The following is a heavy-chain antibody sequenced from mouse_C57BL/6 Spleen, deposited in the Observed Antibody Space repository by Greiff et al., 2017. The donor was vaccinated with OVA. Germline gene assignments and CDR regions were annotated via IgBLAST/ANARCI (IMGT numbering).Heavy chain of an antibody. CDR2: IWRGGST. D-gene: IGHD2-4*01. CDR3: AKNPPYDYDLYVDV. V-gene: IGHV2-5*01. Sequence: VMLVESGPGLVQPSQSLSITCTVSGFSLTSYGVHWVRQSPGKGLEWLGVIWRGGSTDYNAAFMSRLSITKDNSKSQVFFKMNSLPADDTAIYYCAKNPPYDYDLYVDVWGTGTTVTVSS. J-gene: IGHJ1*03. CDR1: GFSLTSYG.